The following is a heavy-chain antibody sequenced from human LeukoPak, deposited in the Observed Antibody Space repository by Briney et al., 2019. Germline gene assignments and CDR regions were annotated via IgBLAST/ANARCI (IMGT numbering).Heavy chain of an antibody. CDR3: ARDRGPFVGIDNNWFDP. CDR2: IGGTGDAT. Sequence: PGGSRKLSCAASGFNFKLTAMTWVRQAPGKGLEWVSAIGGTGDATYYADSVKGRFVISRDNSRNTLYLQMDSLRVEDTATYYCARDRGPFVGIDNNWFDPWGQGTLVIVSS. V-gene: IGHV3-23*01. D-gene: IGHD1-26*01. J-gene: IGHJ5*02. CDR1: GFNFKLTA.